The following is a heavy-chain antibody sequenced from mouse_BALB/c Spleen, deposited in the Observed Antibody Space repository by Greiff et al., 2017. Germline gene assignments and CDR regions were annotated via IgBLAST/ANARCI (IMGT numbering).Heavy chain of an antibody. J-gene: IGHJ4*01. CDR1: GFTFSSYA. Sequence: EVMLVESGGGLVKPGGSLKLSCAASGFTFSSYAMSWVRQTPEKRLEWVASISSGGSTYYPDSVKGRFTISRDNARNILYLQMSSLRSEDTAMYYCAREGYGNRYYYAMDYWGQGTSVTVSS. CDR3: AREGYGNRYYYAMDY. D-gene: IGHD2-1*01. CDR2: ISSGGST. V-gene: IGHV5-6-5*01.